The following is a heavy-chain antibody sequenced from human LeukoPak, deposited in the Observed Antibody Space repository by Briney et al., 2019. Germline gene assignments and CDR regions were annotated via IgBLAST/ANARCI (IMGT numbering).Heavy chain of an antibody. CDR3: ARDPNPPAFDI. CDR2: INPNSGGT. CDR1: GYTFTGYY. J-gene: IGHJ3*02. Sequence: GASVKVSCKAPGYTFTGYYMHWVRQAPGQGLEWMGWINPNSGGTNYAQKFQGRVTMTRDTSISTAYMELSSLRSEDTAVYYCARDPNPPAFDIWGQGTMVTVSS. V-gene: IGHV1-2*02.